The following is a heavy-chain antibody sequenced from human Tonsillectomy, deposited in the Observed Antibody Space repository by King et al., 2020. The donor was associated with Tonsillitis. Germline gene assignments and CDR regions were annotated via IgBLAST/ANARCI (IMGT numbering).Heavy chain of an antibody. J-gene: IGHJ4*02. Sequence: QLQESGPGLVKPSETLSLTCTVSGGSISSSSYYWGWIRQPPGQGLEWIGSIYYSGSTYYNPSLKSRVTISVDTSKNQFSLKLSSVTAADTAVYYCARRGYGHPLFDYWGQGTLVTVSS. CDR1: GGSISSSSYY. D-gene: IGHD3-22*01. V-gene: IGHV4-39*07. CDR3: ARRGYGHPLFDY. CDR2: IYYSGST.